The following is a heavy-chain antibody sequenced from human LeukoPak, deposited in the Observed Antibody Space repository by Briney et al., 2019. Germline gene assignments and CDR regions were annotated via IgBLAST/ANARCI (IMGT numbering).Heavy chain of an antibody. Sequence: SETLSLTCTVSGGSISSGDYYWSWIRQPPGKGLEWIGYIYYSGSTYYNPSLKSRVTITVGTSKNQFSLKLSSVTAADTAVYYCARAPITFGGVIAPGGFDYWGQGTLVTVSS. D-gene: IGHD3-16*02. CDR3: ARAPITFGGVIAPGGFDY. CDR1: GGSISSGDYY. V-gene: IGHV4-30-4*01. CDR2: IYYSGST. J-gene: IGHJ4*02.